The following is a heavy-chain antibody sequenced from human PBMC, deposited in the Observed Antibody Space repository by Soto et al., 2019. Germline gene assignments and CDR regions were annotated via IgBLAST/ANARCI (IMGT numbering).Heavy chain of an antibody. Sequence: GGSLRLSCAASGFTVSSNYMSWVRQAPGKGLEWVSVIYSGGSTYYADSVKGRFTISRDNSKNTLYLQMNSLRAEDTAVYYCARVWGDYYYDSSGYYQYYYYYGMDVWGQGTTVTVSS. J-gene: IGHJ6*02. CDR2: IYSGGST. D-gene: IGHD3-22*01. CDR3: ARVWGDYYYDSSGYYQYYYYYGMDV. CDR1: GFTVSSNY. V-gene: IGHV3-53*01.